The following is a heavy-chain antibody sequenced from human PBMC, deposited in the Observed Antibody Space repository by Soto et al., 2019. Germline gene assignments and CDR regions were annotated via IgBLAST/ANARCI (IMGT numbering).Heavy chain of an antibody. D-gene: IGHD2-21*01. V-gene: IGHV1-69*02. J-gene: IGHJ1*01. CDR3: ASITGCGGDCYSGKYFQH. CDR1: GGTFSSYT. Sequence: QVQLVQSGAEVKKPGSSVKVSCKASGGTFSSYTISWVRQAPGQGPEWMGRIIPILGIANYAQKFQGRVTMAADKSTRTAYMELSSLRSEDTAVYYCASITGCGGDCYSGKYFQHWGQGTLVTVSS. CDR2: IIPILGIA.